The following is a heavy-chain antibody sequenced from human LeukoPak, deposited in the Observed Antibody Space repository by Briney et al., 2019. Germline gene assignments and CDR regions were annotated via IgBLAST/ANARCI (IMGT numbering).Heavy chain of an antibody. J-gene: IGHJ4*02. CDR2: IFSGGST. Sequence: TGGSLRLSCAASGFSVSSNYMSWARQAPGKGLEWVSVIFSGGSTYYADSVKGRFTISRDNSKNTLYLQMNSLRAEDTAVYYCVTPMTSMNPVRYWGQGTLVTVSS. D-gene: IGHD2-2*01. CDR3: VTPMTSMNPVRY. V-gene: IGHV3-66*01. CDR1: GFSVSSNY.